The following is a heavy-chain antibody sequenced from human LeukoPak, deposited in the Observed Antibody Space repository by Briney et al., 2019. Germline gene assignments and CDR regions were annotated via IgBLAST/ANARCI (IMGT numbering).Heavy chain of an antibody. CDR2: ISYDGSNK. V-gene: IGHV3-30*18. Sequence: GRSLRLSCAASGFTLSSYGMHWVRQAPGKGLEWVAVISYDGSNKYYADSVKGRFTISRDNSKNTLYLQMNSLRAEDTAVYYCAKDLYYDYVWRCYRNVPMDHWGQGTLVTVSS. D-gene: IGHD3-16*02. CDR1: GFTLSSYG. J-gene: IGHJ4*02. CDR3: AKDLYYDYVWRCYRNVPMDH.